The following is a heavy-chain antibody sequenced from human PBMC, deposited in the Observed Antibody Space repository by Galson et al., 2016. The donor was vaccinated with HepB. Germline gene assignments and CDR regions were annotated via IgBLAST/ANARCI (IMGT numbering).Heavy chain of an antibody. D-gene: IGHD3-9*01. V-gene: IGHV3-23*01. J-gene: IGHJ3*02. CDR2: ISAGAVST. CDR1: GFTFRSYA. CDR3: AKDQGKLRYYDWLTYDAVDI. Sequence: SLRLSCAASGFTFRSYAMSWVRQAPGKGLEWVLDISAGAVSTYYADSVKGRFTVSRDNSKNTLYLQMNSLRVEDTAMYYCAKDQGKLRYYDWLTYDAVDIWGQGTMVIVSS.